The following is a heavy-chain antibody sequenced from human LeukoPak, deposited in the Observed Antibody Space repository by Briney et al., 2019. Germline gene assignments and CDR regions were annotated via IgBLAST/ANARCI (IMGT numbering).Heavy chain of an antibody. CDR1: GFTFSSYE. CDR3: AKAMGATLFDY. J-gene: IGHJ4*02. D-gene: IGHD1-26*01. V-gene: IGHV3-74*01. CDR2: INSDGSST. Sequence: GGSLRLSCAASGFTFSSYEMNWVRQAPGKGLEWVSRINSDGSSTSYADSVKGRFTISRDNAKNTLYLQMNSLRAGDTAVYYCAKAMGATLFDYWGQGTLVTVSS.